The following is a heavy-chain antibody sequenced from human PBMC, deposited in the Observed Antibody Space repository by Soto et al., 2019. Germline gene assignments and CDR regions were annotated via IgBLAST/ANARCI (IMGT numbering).Heavy chain of an antibody. Sequence: PSETLSLTCTVSRSSISSSSYYWGWIRQPPGKGLEWIGSIYYSGSTYYNPSLKSRVTISVDTSKNPFSLKLSSVTAADTAVCYCARHNLDSGYEWGLDYWSQGTLVTVS. CDR1: RSSISSSSYY. D-gene: IGHD5-12*01. CDR2: IYYSGST. CDR3: ARHNLDSGYEWGLDY. V-gene: IGHV4-39*01. J-gene: IGHJ4*02.